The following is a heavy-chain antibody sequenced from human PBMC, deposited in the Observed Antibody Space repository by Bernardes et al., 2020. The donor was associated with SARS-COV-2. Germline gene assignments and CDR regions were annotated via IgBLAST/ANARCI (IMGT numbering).Heavy chain of an antibody. V-gene: IGHV1-2*02. CDR2: INPNSGDT. J-gene: IGHJ4*02. CDR3: VTGGDYNY. D-gene: IGHD2-21*02. CDR1: GYTFTGQY. Sequence: ASVKVSCKASGYTFTGQYMNWVRQAPGHGLEWMGWINPNSGDTNYAQKFQGRVTMTRDTSITTAYMELSRLRSDDTAVFYCVTGGDYNYWGQGTLVTVSS.